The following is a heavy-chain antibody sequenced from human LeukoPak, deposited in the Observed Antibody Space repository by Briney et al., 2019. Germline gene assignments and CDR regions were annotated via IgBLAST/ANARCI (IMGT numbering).Heavy chain of an antibody. CDR3: AKESNPYYYYYMDV. J-gene: IGHJ6*03. Sequence: GGSLRLSCAASGFTFSSFGMHWVRQAPGQGLEWVAFILYDGTNKYYADSVKGRFTISRDNSKNTLYLQMNSLRAEDTAVYYCAKESNPYYYYYMDVWGKGTTVTISS. CDR2: ILYDGTNK. CDR1: GFTFSSFG. V-gene: IGHV3-30*02.